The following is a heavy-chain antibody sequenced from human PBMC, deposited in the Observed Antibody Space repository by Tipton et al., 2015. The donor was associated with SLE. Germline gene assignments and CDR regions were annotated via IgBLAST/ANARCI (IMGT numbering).Heavy chain of an antibody. CDR3: ARWLWFGERFLDY. D-gene: IGHD3-10*01. CDR1: GGSSSGYY. V-gene: IGHV4-38-2*01. J-gene: IGHJ4*02. CDR2: IYHSGST. Sequence: TLSLTCAVYGGSSSGYYWGWIRQPPGKGLEWIGSIYHSGSTFYNPSLKSRVTISVDTSKNQFSLKLSSVTAADTAVYYCARWLWFGERFLDYWGQGTLVTVSS.